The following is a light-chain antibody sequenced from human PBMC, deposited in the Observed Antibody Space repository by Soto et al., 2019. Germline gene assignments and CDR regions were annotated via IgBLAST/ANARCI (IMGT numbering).Light chain of an antibody. CDR2: GAS. CDR1: QSVSSSY. V-gene: IGKV3-20*01. Sequence: EIVLTQSPGTLPFPPGERATLSCRASQSVSSSYLAWYQQKPGQAPRLLIYGASSRATGIPDRFSGSGSGTDFTLTISRLEPEHFAVYYCQQYGRSPLWVTFGPETKVDI. CDR3: QQYGRSPLWVT. J-gene: IGKJ3*01.